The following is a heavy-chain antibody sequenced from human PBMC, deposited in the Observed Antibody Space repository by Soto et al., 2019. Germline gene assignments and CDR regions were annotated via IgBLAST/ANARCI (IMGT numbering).Heavy chain of an antibody. V-gene: IGHV4-59*08. Sequence: QVQLQQSGPGLVKPSETLSLTCSVSSGPSSSHNWGWIRQPPGRGLEWIGYVYSTGGTSYNPSLKSRVTISADTSTINLSLTLTSVTAADTAVYYCVRQGIGNLHGLVDVWGQGTTVRVSS. D-gene: IGHD1-1*01. CDR1: SGPSSSHN. J-gene: IGHJ6*02. CDR2: VYSTGGT. CDR3: VRQGIGNLHGLVDV.